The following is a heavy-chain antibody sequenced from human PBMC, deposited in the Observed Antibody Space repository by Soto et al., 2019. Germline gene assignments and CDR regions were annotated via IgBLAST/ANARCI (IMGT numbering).Heavy chain of an antibody. J-gene: IGHJ5*02. V-gene: IGHV1-18*01. CDR1: GYTFTSYG. D-gene: IGHD1-1*01. Sequence: QVQLVQSGAEVKKPGASVKVSCKASGYTFTSYGISWVRQASGQGLEWMGWISAYNGNTKYAQKLQGRVTMTTDTSPSTASMELRSLRSDDTAVYYCARDEAYKWNDGGWFDPWGQGTLVTVSS. CDR2: ISAYNGNT. CDR3: ARDEAYKWNDGGWFDP.